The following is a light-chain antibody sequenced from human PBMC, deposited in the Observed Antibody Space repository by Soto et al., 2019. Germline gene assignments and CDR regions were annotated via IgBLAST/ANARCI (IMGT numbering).Light chain of an antibody. J-gene: IGKJ1*01. Sequence: DIQMIQSPSTLSASVGDRVTITCRASQSINNWLAWYQQKPGKAPNLLIYKASTLESGVPSRFSGSGSGTEFTLTISSLQPDDFATYYCQQYNIYAWTFGQGTKVDIK. V-gene: IGKV1-5*03. CDR2: KAS. CDR1: QSINNW. CDR3: QQYNIYAWT.